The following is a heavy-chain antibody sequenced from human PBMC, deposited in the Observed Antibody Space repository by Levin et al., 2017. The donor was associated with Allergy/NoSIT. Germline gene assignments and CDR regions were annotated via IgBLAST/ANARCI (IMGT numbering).Heavy chain of an antibody. CDR1: GGSFSGYY. CDR3: ARGPGGANGGY. V-gene: IGHV4-34*01. D-gene: IGHD3-16*01. CDR2: INHSGST. Sequence: NASETLSFTCAVYGGSFSGYYWSWIRQPPGKGLEWIGEINHSGSTNYNPSLKSRVTISVDTSKNQFSLKLSSVTAADTAVYYCARGPGGANGGYWGQGTLVTVSS. J-gene: IGHJ4*02.